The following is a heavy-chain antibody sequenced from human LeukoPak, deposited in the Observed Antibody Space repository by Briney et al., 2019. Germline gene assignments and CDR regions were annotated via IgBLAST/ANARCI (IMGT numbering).Heavy chain of an antibody. CDR2: ISSSSSYI. D-gene: IGHD4-17*01. V-gene: IGHV3-21*01. J-gene: IGHJ6*03. Sequence: TGGSLRLSCAASGFTFSSYGMSWVRQAPGEGLEWVSTISSSSSYIYYADSVKGRFTISRDNAKNSLYLQMNSLRPEDTAVYYCARDTDYYYMDVWGKGTTVTISS. CDR3: ARDTDYYYMDV. CDR1: GFTFSSYG.